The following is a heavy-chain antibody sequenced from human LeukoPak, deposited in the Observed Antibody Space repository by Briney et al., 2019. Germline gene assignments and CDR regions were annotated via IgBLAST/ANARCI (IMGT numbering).Heavy chain of an antibody. CDR3: ARDSYDIFSGYYNYYYHMDFDG. D-gene: IGHD3-9*01. CDR2: ISCNGSNI. V-gene: IGHV3-48*03. CDR1: GFTFSSYA. J-gene: IGHJ3*01. Sequence: GGSLRLSCAASGFTFSSYAMDWVRQAPGKGLEWVSYISCNGSNIYYADSGKGPFTISRDNSKNTLYMQMNSKRAEDTAVYYCARDSYDIFSGYYNYYYHMDFDGWGNATMVS.